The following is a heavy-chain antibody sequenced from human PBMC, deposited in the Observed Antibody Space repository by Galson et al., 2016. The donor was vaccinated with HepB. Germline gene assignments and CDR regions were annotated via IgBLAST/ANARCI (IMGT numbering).Heavy chain of an antibody. Sequence: SVKVSCKASGDIFGSYAFSWVRQAPGQGLEWMGGTTPVSGTTNYAQQVQGRVTIIADAPTHTVHMELSGLRSEDTAVYYCTRDVYSSGWYGGDYWGQGTLVTVSS. V-gene: IGHV1-69*13. CDR3: TRDVYSSGWYGGDY. J-gene: IGHJ4*02. CDR2: TTPVSGTT. CDR1: GDIFGSYA. D-gene: IGHD6-19*01.